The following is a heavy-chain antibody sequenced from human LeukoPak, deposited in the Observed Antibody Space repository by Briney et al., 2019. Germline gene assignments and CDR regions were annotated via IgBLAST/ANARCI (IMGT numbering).Heavy chain of an antibody. CDR2: ISGGAGGT. CDR1: GXTFSTYA. J-gene: IGHJ6*02. Sequence: PGGSLRLSCAASGXTFSTYAMNWVRQAPGKGLEWVSSISGGAGGTYYADSVKGRFTISRDDSKNTLSLQMNSLRAGDTAVYFCARDGEPRYWGSGYYYGMDVWGQGTTVTVSS. D-gene: IGHD7-27*01. V-gene: IGHV3-23*01. CDR3: ARDGEPRYWGSGYYYGMDV.